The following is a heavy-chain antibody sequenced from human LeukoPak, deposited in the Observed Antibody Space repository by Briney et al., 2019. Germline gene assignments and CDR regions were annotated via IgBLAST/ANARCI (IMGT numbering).Heavy chain of an antibody. CDR2: INSDGSST. D-gene: IGHD7-27*01. J-gene: IGHJ4*02. V-gene: IGHV3-74*01. Sequence: PGGSLRLSCAASGFTFSSYWMHWVRQAPGKGLVWVSRINSDGSSTSYADSVKGRFTISRDNAKNTLYLQMNSLRAEDTAVYYCAKDRPARASGAHFDYWGQGTLVTVSS. CDR3: AKDRPARASGAHFDY. CDR1: GFTFSSYW.